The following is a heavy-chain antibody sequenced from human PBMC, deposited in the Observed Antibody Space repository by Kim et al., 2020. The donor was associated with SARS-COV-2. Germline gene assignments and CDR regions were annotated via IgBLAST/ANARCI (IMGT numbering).Heavy chain of an antibody. V-gene: IGHV4-34*01. CDR2: INHSGST. CDR1: GGSFSGYY. J-gene: IGHJ4*02. Sequence: SQTLSLTCAVYGGSFSGYYWSWIRQPPGKGLEWIGEINHSGSTNYNPSLKSRVTISVDTSKNQFSLKLSSVTAADTAVYYCARVPGIVGLYYWGQGTLVTVSS. CDR3: ARVPGIVGLYY. D-gene: IGHD3-22*01.